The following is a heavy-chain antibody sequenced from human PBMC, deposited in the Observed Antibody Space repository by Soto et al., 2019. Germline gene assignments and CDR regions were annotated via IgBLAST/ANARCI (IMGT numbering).Heavy chain of an antibody. CDR1: GFSLSTSGVG. J-gene: IGHJ4*02. CDR3: AHSSSLWLVHRFDY. Sequence: SGPTLVNPTQTLTLTCTFSGFSLSTSGVGVGWIRQPLGKALEWLALIYWDDDKRYSPSLKSRPTITKDTSKNQVVLTMTNMDPVDTATYYCAHSSSLWLVHRFDYWGQGTLVTVSS. D-gene: IGHD5-12*01. V-gene: IGHV2-5*02. CDR2: IYWDDDK.